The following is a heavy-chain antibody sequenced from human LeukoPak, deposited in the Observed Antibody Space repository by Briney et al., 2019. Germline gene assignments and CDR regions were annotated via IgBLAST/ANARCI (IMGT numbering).Heavy chain of an antibody. CDR1: GFTFSSYG. Sequence: GSLRLSCAASGFTFSSYGMHWVRQAPGKGLDWVAFIRYGGRNKYYADSVKGRFTISRDNAKNSLYLQMNSLRAEDTAVYYCARDSDEGDFDYWGQGTLVTVSS. D-gene: IGHD3-16*01. CDR2: IRYGGRNK. V-gene: IGHV3-30*02. J-gene: IGHJ4*02. CDR3: ARDSDEGDFDY.